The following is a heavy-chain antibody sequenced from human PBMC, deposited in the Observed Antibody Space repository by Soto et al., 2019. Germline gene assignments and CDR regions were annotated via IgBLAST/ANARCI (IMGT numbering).Heavy chain of an antibody. J-gene: IGHJ4*02. CDR3: AKEGEHSSGWANFDY. Sequence: EVQLLESGGGLVQPGGSLRLSCAASGFTFSSYAMSWVRQAPGTGLEWVSAISGSGGSTSYADSVKGRFTISRDNSKNTLYLQMNSLRAEDTAVYYCAKEGEHSSGWANFDYWGQGTLVTVSS. D-gene: IGHD6-19*01. CDR2: ISGSGGST. V-gene: IGHV3-23*01. CDR1: GFTFSSYA.